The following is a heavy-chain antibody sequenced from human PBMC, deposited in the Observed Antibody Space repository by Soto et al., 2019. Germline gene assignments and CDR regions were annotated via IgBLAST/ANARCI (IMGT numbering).Heavy chain of an antibody. CDR2: INTDGSST. D-gene: IGHD5-12*01. Sequence: PVGSLRLSCAASGFTFRTYWMHWVRQAPGKGLVWVSRINTDGSSTSYADSVKGRFTVSRDNAKNTLYLQMNSLRAEDTAVYYCVRDRGYSAYDFWGQGTLVTVSS. V-gene: IGHV3-74*01. J-gene: IGHJ4*02. CDR1: GFTFRTYW. CDR3: VRDRGYSAYDF.